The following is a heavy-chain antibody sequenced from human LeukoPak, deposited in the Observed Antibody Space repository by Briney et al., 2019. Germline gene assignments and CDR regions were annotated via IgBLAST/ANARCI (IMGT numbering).Heavy chain of an antibody. Sequence: SETLSLTCAVYGGSFSGYDWTWIRQPPGRGLEWIGEINHSGSSNYSPSLKSRVTISVDTSKNQFSLKLSSVTAADTAVYYCATSSGSYRYWGQGTLVTVSS. CDR2: INHSGSS. CDR1: GGSFSGYD. V-gene: IGHV4-34*01. J-gene: IGHJ4*02. CDR3: ATSSGSYRY. D-gene: IGHD3-10*01.